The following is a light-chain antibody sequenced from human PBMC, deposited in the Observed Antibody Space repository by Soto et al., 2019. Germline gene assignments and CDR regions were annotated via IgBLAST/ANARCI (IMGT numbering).Light chain of an antibody. CDR1: QSFRYNY. CDR2: GAS. J-gene: IGKJ1*01. CDR3: QHYLSAPWT. V-gene: IGKV3-20*01. Sequence: EIVLTQSPGTLSLSPGERATLSCRASQSFRYNYLAWYRQKPGQAPRLLIYGASTSATGIPDRFSGSGSGTDFTLTISRLEPEDFAVYYCQHYLSAPWTFGQGTRVEIK.